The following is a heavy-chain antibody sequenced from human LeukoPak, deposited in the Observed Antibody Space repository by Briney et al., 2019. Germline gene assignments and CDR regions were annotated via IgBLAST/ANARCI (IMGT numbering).Heavy chain of an antibody. Sequence: TGGSLRLSCAASGLTFSSYAMSWVRQAPGKGLEWVSTINPSGTNTYYADSVKGRFTVSRDNPKNTLYLQMNSLRAEDTAVYYCAKDQPVHYDGSNSMIDYWGQGTVVTVSS. CDR1: GLTFSSYA. V-gene: IGHV3-23*01. J-gene: IGHJ4*02. CDR3: AKDQPVHYDGSNSMIDY. CDR2: INPSGTNT. D-gene: IGHD3-22*01.